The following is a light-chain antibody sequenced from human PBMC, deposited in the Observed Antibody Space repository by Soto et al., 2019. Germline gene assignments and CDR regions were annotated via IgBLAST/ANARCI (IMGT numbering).Light chain of an antibody. Sequence: DIVMTQSPDSLAVSLGERTTINCRSSQSVLHRSKSKNYLAWYQQKAGQPPKLLISRASTRKSGVPDRFSGSGSGTDFTLAIGSLQAEYVAPSYCQQDYFGLTCDRETKVEI. CDR2: RAS. CDR3: QQDYFGLT. V-gene: IGKV4-1*01. CDR1: QSVLHRSKSKNY. J-gene: IGKJ1*01.